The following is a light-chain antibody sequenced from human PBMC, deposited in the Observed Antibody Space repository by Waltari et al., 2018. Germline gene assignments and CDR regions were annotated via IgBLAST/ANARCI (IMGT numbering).Light chain of an antibody. V-gene: IGLV7-46*01. CDR2: DTY. CDR3: SLVYGGPVV. CDR1: TGPVTNTHY. J-gene: IGLJ2*01. Sequence: QAVVTQEPSLTVSPGGTVTLTCASSTGPVTNTHYAFWFQKPGQAPMTLIYDTYNKHSWTPARFSGSLVGGKAVLTLSGARPEDEADFYCSLVYGGPVVFGGGTKLTVL.